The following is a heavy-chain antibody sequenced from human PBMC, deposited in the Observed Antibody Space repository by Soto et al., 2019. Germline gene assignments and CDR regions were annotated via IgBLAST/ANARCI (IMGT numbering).Heavy chain of an antibody. CDR2: INHSGST. CDR3: ARLTYYFDY. Sequence: SETLSLTCAVYGGSFSGYYWSWIRQPPGKGLEWIGEINHSGSTNYNPSLKSRVTISVDTSKNQFSLKLSSVTAADTAVYYCARLTYYFDYWGQGTLVTVSS. V-gene: IGHV4-34*01. D-gene: IGHD7-27*01. CDR1: GGSFSGYY. J-gene: IGHJ4*02.